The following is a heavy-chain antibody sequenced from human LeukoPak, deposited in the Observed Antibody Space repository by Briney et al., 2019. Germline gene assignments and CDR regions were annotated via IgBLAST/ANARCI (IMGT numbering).Heavy chain of an antibody. CDR3: ARAYGSGSYCNY. V-gene: IGHV3-30*03. CDR2: ISYDGSNK. Sequence: GRSLRLSCAASGFTFSSYGMHWVRQAPGKGLEWVAVISYDGSNKYYADSVKGRFTISRDNSKNTLYLQMNSLRAEDTAVYYCARAYGSGSYCNYWGQGTLVTVSS. J-gene: IGHJ4*02. CDR1: GFTFSSYG. D-gene: IGHD3-10*01.